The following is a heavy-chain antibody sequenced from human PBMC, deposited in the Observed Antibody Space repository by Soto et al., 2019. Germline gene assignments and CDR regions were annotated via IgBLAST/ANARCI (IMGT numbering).Heavy chain of an antibody. CDR2: ISSSSSYI. D-gene: IGHD6-6*01. CDR3: ARDFSSSSSWYYYYGMDV. V-gene: IGHV3-21*01. Sequence: GGSLRLSCAASGFTFSSYSMNWVRQAPGKELEWVSSISSSSSYIYYADSVKGRFTISRDNAKNSLYLQMNSLRAEDTAVYYCARDFSSSSSWYYYYGMDVWGQGATVTVSS. CDR1: GFTFSSYS. J-gene: IGHJ6*02.